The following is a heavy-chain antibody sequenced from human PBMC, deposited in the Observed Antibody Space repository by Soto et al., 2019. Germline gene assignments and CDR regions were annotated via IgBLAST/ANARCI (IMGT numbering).Heavy chain of an antibody. CDR1: GFSFSNFA. D-gene: IGHD5-12*01. V-gene: IGHV3-23*01. CDR3: AKRSCGSSEFDY. CDR2: VDYTGFYT. J-gene: IGHJ4*02. Sequence: VGSLRLSCAASGFSFSNFAMTWVRQPPGNGLEWVSSVDYTGFYTFYSASVKGRFTISRDNSKNMVYLELNSLRAENTAVYYCAKRSCGSSEFDYWGQVTLVTVS.